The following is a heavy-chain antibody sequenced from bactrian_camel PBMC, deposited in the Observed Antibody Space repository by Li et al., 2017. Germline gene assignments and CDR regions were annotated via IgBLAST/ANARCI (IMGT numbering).Heavy chain of an antibody. CDR1: GKTNVLNC. CDR3: ATGPSRAGGGCELSPPLHSP. D-gene: IGHD7*01. J-gene: IGHJ6*01. CDR2: IDSDGTT. V-gene: IGHV3S53*01. Sequence: HVQLVESGGGLVQPGGSLNLSCAATGKTNVLNCMGWIRQAPGKEREGVAAIDSDGTTTVAVTVKDRFTISRDNAENTIYLQMDKLKPEDTAMYYCATGPSRAGGGCELSPPLHSPWGQGTQVTVS.